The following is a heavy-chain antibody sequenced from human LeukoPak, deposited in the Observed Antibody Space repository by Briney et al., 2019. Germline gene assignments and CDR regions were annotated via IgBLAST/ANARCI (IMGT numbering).Heavy chain of an antibody. J-gene: IGHJ4*02. CDR1: GGSISSGPYY. CDR3: ARAPYDGYKLDY. CDR2: FYSSGNT. Sequence: SETLSLTCTVSGGSISSGPYYWNWIRQPAGKGLEWIGRFYSSGNTNYNPSLKSRVTISLDTSKNQFSLRLSSVIAADTAVYYCARAPYDGYKLDYWGQGTLVTVSS. V-gene: IGHV4-61*02. D-gene: IGHD5-24*01.